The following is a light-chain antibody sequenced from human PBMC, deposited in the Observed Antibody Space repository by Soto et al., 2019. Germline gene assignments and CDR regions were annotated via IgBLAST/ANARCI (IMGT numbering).Light chain of an antibody. CDR2: DAS. V-gene: IGKV3-11*01. J-gene: IGKJ1*01. Sequence: EIVLTQSPATLSLSAGERATLSCRASQTVSSYLAWYQQKPGQAPRLLIYDASNRATGIPARFSGSGSGTDFTLTISSLGPGDFAVYYCQQRASWPWTFGQGTKVDIK. CDR1: QTVSSY. CDR3: QQRASWPWT.